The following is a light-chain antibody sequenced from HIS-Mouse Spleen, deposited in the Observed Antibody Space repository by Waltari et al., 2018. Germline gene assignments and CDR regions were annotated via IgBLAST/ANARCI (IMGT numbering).Light chain of an antibody. CDR1: SSDVGSYNL. CDR2: EGS. V-gene: IGLV2-23*01. J-gene: IGLJ3*02. Sequence: QSALTQPASVSGSPGQSITISCTGTSSDVGSYNLVSWYHQHPGKAPKLLIYEGSKRPSGVSNRFSGYKSGNTASLTIAGLQGEDEADYSCCSYAGSSTWVFGGGTKLPVL. CDR3: CSYAGSSTWV.